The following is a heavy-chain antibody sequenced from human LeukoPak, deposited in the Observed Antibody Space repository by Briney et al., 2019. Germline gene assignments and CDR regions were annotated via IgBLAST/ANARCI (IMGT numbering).Heavy chain of an antibody. Sequence: GGSLTLSCAASGFTFDDYSMHWVRHAPGKGLEWVSGISWNSGSIVYADSVKGRFTISRDRTKNSLYLQMNSLRAEDMALYYCARGNGYSTSGYVDYWGQGTLVTVSS. CDR3: ARGNGYSTSGYVDY. D-gene: IGHD6-13*01. CDR1: GFTFDDYS. V-gene: IGHV3-9*03. CDR2: ISWNSGSI. J-gene: IGHJ4*02.